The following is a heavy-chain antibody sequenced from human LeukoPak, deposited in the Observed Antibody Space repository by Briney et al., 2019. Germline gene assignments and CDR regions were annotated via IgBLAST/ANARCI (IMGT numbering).Heavy chain of an antibody. J-gene: IGHJ6*03. CDR3: ATDPRTTVFGTFRYYYMDV. V-gene: IGHV1-2*02. D-gene: IGHD3-3*01. CDR2: INPDSGYT. Sequence: ASVKVSCKASGYTFTNYGISWVRQAPGQGLEWMGWINPDSGYTNYAQKFQGRVTMTRDTSINTAYMELSRLTSDDTAVYYCATDPRTTVFGTFRYYYMDVWGEGTTVAVSS. CDR1: GYTFTNYG.